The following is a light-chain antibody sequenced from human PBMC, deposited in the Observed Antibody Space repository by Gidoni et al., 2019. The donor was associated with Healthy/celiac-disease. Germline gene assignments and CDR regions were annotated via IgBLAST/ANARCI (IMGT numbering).Light chain of an antibody. V-gene: IGKV3-15*01. CDR2: GAS. Sequence: APLSVSPGERAPLSCRASQSVSSNLAWYQQKPGQAPRLLIYGASTRATGIPARFSGSGSGTEFTLTISSLQSEDFAVYYCQQYNNWPPFTFGPGTKVDIK. CDR3: QQYNNWPPFT. CDR1: QSVSSN. J-gene: IGKJ3*01.